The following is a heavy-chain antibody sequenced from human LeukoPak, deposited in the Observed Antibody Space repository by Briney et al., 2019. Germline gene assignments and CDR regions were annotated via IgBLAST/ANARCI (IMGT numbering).Heavy chain of an antibody. CDR3: AKGGYSISSRFDY. V-gene: IGHV3-9*03. J-gene: IGHJ4*01. CDR2: ISWNSGSI. Sequence: TGGSLRLSCAASGFTFDDYAMHWVRQAPGKGLEWVSGISWNSGSIGYADSVKGRFTISRDNAKNSLCLQMNSLRAEDMALYYCAKGGYSISSRFDYWGQEPWSLSPQ. CDR1: GFTFDDYA. D-gene: IGHD6-6*01.